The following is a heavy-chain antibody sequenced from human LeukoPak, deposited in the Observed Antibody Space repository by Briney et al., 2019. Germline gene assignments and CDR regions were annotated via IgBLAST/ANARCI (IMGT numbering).Heavy chain of an antibody. CDR1: GFTFSSYA. CDR2: ISSNGGST. D-gene: IGHD1/OR15-1a*01. Sequence: GGSLRLSCAASGFTFSSYAIHWVRQAPGKGLEYVSAISSNGGSTYYANSVRGRFTISRDNSKNTLYLQMGSLRAEDMAVYYCARGPRITGTYYYYMDVWGKGTTVTVSS. J-gene: IGHJ6*03. CDR3: ARGPRITGTYYYYMDV. V-gene: IGHV3-64*01.